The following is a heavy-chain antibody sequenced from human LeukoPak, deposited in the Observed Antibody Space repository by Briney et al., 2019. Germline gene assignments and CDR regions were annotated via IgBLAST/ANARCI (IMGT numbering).Heavy chain of an antibody. D-gene: IGHD2-2*01. CDR2: IYTSGST. J-gene: IGHJ5*02. V-gene: IGHV4-4*07. CDR1: GGSISSYY. CDR3: AREREVPAATAYNWFDP. Sequence: SETLSLTCTVSGGSISSYYWSWIRQPAGKGLEWIGRIYTSGSTNYNPSLKSRVTMSVDTSKNQFSLKLSSVTAADTAVYYCAREREVPAATAYNWFDPWGQGTLVTVSS.